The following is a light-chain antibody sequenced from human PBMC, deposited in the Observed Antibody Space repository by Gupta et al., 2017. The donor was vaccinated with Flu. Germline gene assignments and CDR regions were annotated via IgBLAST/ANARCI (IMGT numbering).Light chain of an antibody. V-gene: IGLV2-14*01. Sequence: QSALTQPASVSGSPGQSITISCTGTNGDIGSYHHVSWYQQHPDKAPKLIIYEVKNRPSGVSNRFSGSKSGNTASLTISGLQAEDEADYYCCSYAASSLHVFGTGTKVSGL. CDR1: NGDIGSYHH. CDR2: EVK. J-gene: IGLJ1*01. CDR3: CSYAASSLHV.